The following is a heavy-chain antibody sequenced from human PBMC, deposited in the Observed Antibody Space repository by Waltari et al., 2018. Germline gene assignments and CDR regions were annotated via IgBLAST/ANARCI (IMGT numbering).Heavy chain of an antibody. Sequence: EVRLVESGGGLVQPGGSLRLSCAASDFTLGSYWMSWVRQAPGEGMEWVGSVKPHGSENYYVESVRGRFTISRDNAKNSMYLQMNNLRVDDTAVYYCARDRGHLEWLLKAFDIWGQGTVVTVSS. D-gene: IGHD3-3*01. CDR3: ARDRGHLEWLLKAFDI. J-gene: IGHJ3*02. CDR1: DFTLGSYW. CDR2: VKPHGSEN. V-gene: IGHV3-7*01.